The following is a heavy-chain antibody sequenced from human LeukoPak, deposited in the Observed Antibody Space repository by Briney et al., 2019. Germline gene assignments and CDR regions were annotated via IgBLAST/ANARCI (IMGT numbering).Heavy chain of an antibody. D-gene: IGHD5-12*01. CDR2: ITIGGVT. V-gene: IGHV3-13*01. CDR3: ARARHLEGYKNTWYEN. J-gene: IGHJ4*02. Sequence: GGSLRLSCAASGSTVSGNDMHWVRRSLGKGLEWVSAITIGGVTYYAGSVKGRFIISRENAKNSLYLQINSLRVDDTAVYYCARARHLEGYKNTWYENWGQGTLVTVSS. CDR1: GSTVSGND.